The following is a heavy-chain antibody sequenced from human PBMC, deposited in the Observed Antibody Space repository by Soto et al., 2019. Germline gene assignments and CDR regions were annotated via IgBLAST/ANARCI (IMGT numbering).Heavy chain of an antibody. CDR3: ARTLFRSLWFGELSVFDY. CDR1: GFSLSNARMG. Sequence: QVTLKESGPVLVKPTETLTLTCTVSGFSLSNARMGVSWIRQPPGKALEWLAHIFSNDEKSYSTSLKSRLTISKDTSKSQVVLTMTNMDPVDTATYYYARTLFRSLWFGELSVFDYWSQGTLVTVSS. J-gene: IGHJ4*02. CDR2: IFSNDEK. D-gene: IGHD3-10*01. V-gene: IGHV2-26*01.